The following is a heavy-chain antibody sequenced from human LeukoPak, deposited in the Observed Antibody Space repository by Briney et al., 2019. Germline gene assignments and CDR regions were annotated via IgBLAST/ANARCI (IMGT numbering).Heavy chain of an antibody. CDR3: ARDRGRITMGPFHAFDI. CDR1: GFIFSDYW. CDR2: ISSSSSTI. Sequence: PGGSLRLSCAGSGFIFSDYWMNWVRQAPGKGLEWVSYISSSSSTIYYADSVKGRFTISRDNAKNSLYLQMNSLRAEDTAVYYCARDRGRITMGPFHAFDIWGQGTMVTVSS. J-gene: IGHJ3*02. D-gene: IGHD3-10*01. V-gene: IGHV3-48*01.